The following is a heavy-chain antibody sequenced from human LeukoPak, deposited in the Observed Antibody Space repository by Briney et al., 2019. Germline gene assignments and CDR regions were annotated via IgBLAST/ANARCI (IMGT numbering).Heavy chain of an antibody. V-gene: IGHV3-23*01. J-gene: IGHJ5*02. Sequence: GGSLRLSCAASGFTFSSYAMSWVRQAPGKGLEWVSAISGSGGSTYYADSVKGRFTISRDNSKNTLYLQMNSLRAEDTAVYYCAKVCSDYYGSGSYFRWFDPWGQGTLVTVSS. CDR1: GFTFSSYA. CDR3: AKVCSDYYGSGSYFRWFDP. CDR2: ISGSGGST. D-gene: IGHD3-10*01.